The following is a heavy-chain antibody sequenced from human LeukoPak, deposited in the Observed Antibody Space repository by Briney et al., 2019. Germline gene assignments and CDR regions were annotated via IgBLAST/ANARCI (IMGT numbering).Heavy chain of an antibody. D-gene: IGHD3-3*01. J-gene: IGHJ6*02. Sequence: GGSLRLSCAASGFTVSSNYMSCVRQAPGKGLEWVSVIYSGGSTYYADSVKGRFTISRDNSKNTLYLQMNSLRAEDTAVYYCARTSNYDFWSGYSPGGMDVWGQGTTVTVSS. CDR3: ARTSNYDFWSGYSPGGMDV. V-gene: IGHV3-53*01. CDR1: GFTVSSNY. CDR2: IYSGGST.